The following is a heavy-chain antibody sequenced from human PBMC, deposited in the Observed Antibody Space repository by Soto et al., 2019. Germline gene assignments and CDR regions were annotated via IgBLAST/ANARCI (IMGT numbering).Heavy chain of an antibody. CDR1: GGSISSSSYY. D-gene: IGHD3-3*01. Sequence: QLQLQESGPGLVKPSETLSLTCTVSGGSISSSSYYWGWIRQPPGKGLEWIGSIYYSGSTYYNPSLKSRVTISVDTSKNQFSLKLSSVTAADTAVYYCARTIFGVDLFDYWGQGTLVTVSS. CDR2: IYYSGST. V-gene: IGHV4-39*01. J-gene: IGHJ4*02. CDR3: ARTIFGVDLFDY.